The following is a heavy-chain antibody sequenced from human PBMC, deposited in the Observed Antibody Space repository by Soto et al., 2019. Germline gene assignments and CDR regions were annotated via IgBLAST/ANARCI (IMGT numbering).Heavy chain of an antibody. CDR1: GFILSSYG. CDR2: ISYDGRNN. D-gene: IGHD2-2*01. V-gene: IGHV3-30*03. CDR3: ERRSGRDTYGYNSSLEY. J-gene: IGHJ4*02. Sequence: GSLRLSRADSGFILSSYGMHGVRQAPGKGQEQVAVISYDGRNNFYAEFVRSRFTISRDNSEDTLYLQMNSLRAEDTALYYCERRSGRDTYGYNSSLEYWGVGALV.